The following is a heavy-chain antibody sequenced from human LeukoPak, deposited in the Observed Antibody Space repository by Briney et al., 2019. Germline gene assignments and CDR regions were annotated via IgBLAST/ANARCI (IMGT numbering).Heavy chain of an antibody. D-gene: IGHD3-22*01. CDR2: SYPGDSDT. J-gene: IGHJ4*02. CDR3: ARTYYYDSSVPDFDY. Sequence: GGALQISCKGSGCSFTSYWIGWVRRMPGKGVEGMGISYPGDSDTRYSPSFQGQVTISADKSISTAYLQWSSLKASDTAMHYCARTYYYDSSVPDFDYWGQGTLVTVSS. CDR1: GCSFTSYW. V-gene: IGHV5-51*01.